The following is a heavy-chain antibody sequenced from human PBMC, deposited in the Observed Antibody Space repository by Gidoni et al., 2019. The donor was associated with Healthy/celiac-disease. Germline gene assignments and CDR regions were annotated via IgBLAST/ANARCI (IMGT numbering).Heavy chain of an antibody. Sequence: QVQLVESGGGVVQPGRSLRRSCAASGFTFSSYGMHWVRQAPGKGLEWVAVISYDGSNKYYADSVKGRFTISRDNSKNTLYLQMNSLRAEDTAVYYCAKDAGEDSSGWSHDYWGQGTLVTVSS. CDR2: ISYDGSNK. CDR3: AKDAGEDSSGWSHDY. CDR1: GFTFSSYG. D-gene: IGHD6-19*01. V-gene: IGHV3-30*18. J-gene: IGHJ4*02.